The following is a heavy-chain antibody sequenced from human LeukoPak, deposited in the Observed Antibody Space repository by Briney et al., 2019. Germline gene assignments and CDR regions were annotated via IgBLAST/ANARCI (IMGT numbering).Heavy chain of an antibody. Sequence: GASVKVSCKASGYTFTGYYMHWVRQAPGQGLEWMGIINPSGGSTSYAQKFQGRITMTRDTSTSTVYMELSSLRSEDTAVYYCARATGPRASFDYWGQGTLVTVSS. CDR2: INPSGGST. CDR1: GYTFTGYY. CDR3: ARATGPRASFDY. V-gene: IGHV1-46*01. J-gene: IGHJ4*02.